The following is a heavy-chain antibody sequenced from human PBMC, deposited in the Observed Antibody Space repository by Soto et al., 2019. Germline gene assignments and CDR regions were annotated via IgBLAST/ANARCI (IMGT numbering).Heavy chain of an antibody. V-gene: IGHV4-4*07. Sequence: SETLSLTCTVSGGSISSYYWSWIRQPARKGLEWIGRIYTSGSTNYIPSLQSRVTMSVDTSKNQFSLKLSSVTVADTAAYYRARSPRRYDFWSGYPVFLGTDVWGQGTPVSVSS. J-gene: IGHJ6*01. D-gene: IGHD3-3*01. CDR3: ARSPRRYDFWSGYPVFLGTDV. CDR1: GGSISSYY. CDR2: IYTSGST.